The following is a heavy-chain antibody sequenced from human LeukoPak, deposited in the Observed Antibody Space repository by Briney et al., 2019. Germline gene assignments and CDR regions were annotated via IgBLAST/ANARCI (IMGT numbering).Heavy chain of an antibody. V-gene: IGHV3-23*01. CDR1: GFSFSSYA. D-gene: IGHD2-2*01. CDR2: ISGSGGST. CDR3: AKNQLLTLTYYFDY. J-gene: IGHJ4*02. Sequence: GGSLRLSCAASGFSFSSYAMSWVRQAPGKGLVWVSAISGSGGSTYYADSVKGRFTISRDNSKNTLYLQMNSLRAEDTAVYYCAKNQLLTLTYYFDYWGQGTLVTVSS.